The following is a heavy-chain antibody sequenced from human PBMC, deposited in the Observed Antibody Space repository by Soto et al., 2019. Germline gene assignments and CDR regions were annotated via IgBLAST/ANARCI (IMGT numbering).Heavy chain of an antibody. D-gene: IGHD6-13*01. J-gene: IGHJ5*02. CDR1: GFTFSSYG. CDR2: ISYDGSNK. CDR3: AKDISVWGSSWSVDP. V-gene: IGHV3-30*18. Sequence: QVQLVESGGGVVQPGRSLRLSCAASGFTFSSYGMHWVRQAPGKGLEWVAVISYDGSNKYYADSVKGRFTISRDNSKNTLYLQMNSLRAEDTAVYYCAKDISVWGSSWSVDPWGQGTLVTVSS.